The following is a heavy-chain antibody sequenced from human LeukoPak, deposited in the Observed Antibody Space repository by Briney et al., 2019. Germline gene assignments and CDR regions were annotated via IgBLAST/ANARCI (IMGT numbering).Heavy chain of an antibody. CDR2: VSYDGSNK. V-gene: IGHV3-30*18. Sequence: GGSLRLSCAASGFTFSNYGMHWVRQAPGKGLEWVAVVSYDGSNKHYADSVKGRFTISRDNAKNTLHLQMNSLRAEDTAVYYCAKENVLYSGSYGSPDYWGQGTLVTVSP. J-gene: IGHJ4*02. CDR3: AKENVLYSGSYGSPDY. CDR1: GFTFSNYG. D-gene: IGHD1-26*01.